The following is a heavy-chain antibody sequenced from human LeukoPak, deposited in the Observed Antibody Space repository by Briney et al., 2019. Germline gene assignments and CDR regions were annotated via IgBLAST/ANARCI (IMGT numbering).Heavy chain of an antibody. CDR2: INPNSGNT. J-gene: IGHJ6*03. CDR3: ARSSYDTNYYYYYMDV. D-gene: IGHD5-12*01. V-gene: IGHV1-8*01. Sequence: ASVKVSCKASGYTFTSYDINWVRQATGQGLEWMGWINPNSGNTGYAQKFQGRVTMTRNTSISTAYMELSSLRSEDTAVYYCARSSYDTNYYYYYMDVWGKGTTVTISS. CDR1: GYTFTSYD.